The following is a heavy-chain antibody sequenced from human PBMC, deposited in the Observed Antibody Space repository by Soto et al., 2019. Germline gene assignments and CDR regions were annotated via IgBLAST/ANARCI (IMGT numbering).Heavy chain of an antibody. V-gene: IGHV1-2*04. Sequence: ASVKVSCKASGYTFTGYYMHWVRQAPGQGLEWMGWINPNSGGTNYAQKFQGWVTMTRDTSISTAYMELSRLRSDDTAVYYCARTPVYYYDSSGYYYYMDVWGQGTTVTVSS. CDR3: ARTPVYYYDSSGYYYYMDV. CDR1: GYTFTGYY. D-gene: IGHD3-22*01. J-gene: IGHJ6*02. CDR2: INPNSGGT.